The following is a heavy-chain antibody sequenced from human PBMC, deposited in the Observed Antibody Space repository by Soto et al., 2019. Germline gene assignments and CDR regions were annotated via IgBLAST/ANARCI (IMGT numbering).Heavy chain of an antibody. CDR3: ARGTRTQSYYYYYMDV. V-gene: IGHV4-59*12. D-gene: IGHD1-1*01. Sequence: SETLSLTCTVSGASIGSSYWTWIRQPPGKGLEWMGYIFYSGSTNYNPSLSGRVTISVDTSKNQVSLKLSSVTAADTAVYYCARGTRTQSYYYYYMDVWGKGTTVTVSS. CDR1: GASIGSSY. J-gene: IGHJ6*03. CDR2: IFYSGST.